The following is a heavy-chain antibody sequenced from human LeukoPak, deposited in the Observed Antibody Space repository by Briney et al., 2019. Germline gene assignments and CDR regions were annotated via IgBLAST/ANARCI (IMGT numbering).Heavy chain of an antibody. J-gene: IGHJ4*02. CDR3: ARGASRSFDY. Sequence: GASVKVSCKASGYIFTNYDINWVRQATGQGLEWLGWMNANSGYTGYTQKFQGRVTFTRNPSISTAYMELSSLRSQDTAVYYCARGASRSFDYWGQGTPVTVSS. CDR1: GYIFTNYD. V-gene: IGHV1-8*03. CDR2: MNANSGYT.